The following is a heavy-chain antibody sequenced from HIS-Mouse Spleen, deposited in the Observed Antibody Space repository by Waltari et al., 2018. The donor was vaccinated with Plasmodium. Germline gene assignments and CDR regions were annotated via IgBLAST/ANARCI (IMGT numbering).Heavy chain of an antibody. J-gene: IGHJ4*02. D-gene: IGHD6-13*01. Sequence: QVQLVQSGAEVKKPGASVKVSCKASGYTFTGSYMHWVRQAPGQGLEWMGWINPNSGGTNYAQKFQGRVTMTRDTYISTAYMELCRLRSDDTAVYYCARDLAAARHFDYWGQGTLVTVSS. V-gene: IGHV1-2*02. CDR1: GYTFTGSY. CDR2: INPNSGGT. CDR3: ARDLAAARHFDY.